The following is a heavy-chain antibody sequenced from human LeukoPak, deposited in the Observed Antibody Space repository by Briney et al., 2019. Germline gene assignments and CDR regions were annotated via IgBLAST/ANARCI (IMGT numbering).Heavy chain of an antibody. J-gene: IGHJ4*02. Sequence: VASAKVSCKASGGTFSSYAISWVRQAPGQGLEWMGRIIPILGIANYAQKFQGRVPITADKSTSTAYMELSSLRSEDTAVYYCARDQIAAAGRVDYWGQGTLVTVSS. CDR2: IIPILGIA. CDR3: ARDQIAAAGRVDY. CDR1: GGTFSSYA. D-gene: IGHD6-13*01. V-gene: IGHV1-69*04.